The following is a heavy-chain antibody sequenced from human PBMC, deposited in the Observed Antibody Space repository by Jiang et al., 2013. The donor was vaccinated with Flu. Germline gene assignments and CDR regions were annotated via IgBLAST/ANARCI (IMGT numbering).Heavy chain of an antibody. J-gene: IGHJ4*02. V-gene: IGHV6-1*01. Sequence: QTLSLTCAXSGDSVSSNSAAWSWIRQSPSRGLEWLGRTSKNRSKFYTDYAVSVKGRITINADTSKNQFSLQLNSVTPEDTAVYYCTRQPLLRFSEWFWGHFDYWGQGVLLTVSS. CDR2: TSKNRSKFYT. CDR1: GDSVSSNSAA. CDR3: TRQPLLRFSEWFWGHFDY. D-gene: IGHD3-3*01.